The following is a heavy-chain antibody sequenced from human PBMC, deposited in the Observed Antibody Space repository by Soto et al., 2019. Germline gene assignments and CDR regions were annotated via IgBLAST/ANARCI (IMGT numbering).Heavy chain of an antibody. J-gene: IGHJ4*02. V-gene: IGHV4-39*01. Sequence: SETRSLTCTVSGGSISSSSSYWGWIRQPPGKGLEWIGSINYSGSTYYNPSLKSRITISVDTSKNQFSLKLSSVTAADTAVYFCAKTGFGSDSRVADYWGEGAQVTVS. CDR1: GGSISSSSSY. CDR3: AKTGFGSDSRVADY. D-gene: IGHD3-10*01. CDR2: INYSGST.